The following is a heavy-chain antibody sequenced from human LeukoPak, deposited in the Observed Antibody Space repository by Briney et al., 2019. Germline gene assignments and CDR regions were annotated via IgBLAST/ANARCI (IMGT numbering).Heavy chain of an antibody. J-gene: IGHJ4*02. Sequence: GGSLRLSCAASGFTFSSYGMHWVRQAPGKGLEWVAVIWYDGSNKYYADSVKGRLTISRDNSKNTLYLQMNSLRAEDTAVYYCARDGSPYDSSGYWGWGQGTLVTVSS. V-gene: IGHV3-33*01. D-gene: IGHD3-22*01. CDR3: ARDGSPYDSSGYWG. CDR1: GFTFSSYG. CDR2: IWYDGSNK.